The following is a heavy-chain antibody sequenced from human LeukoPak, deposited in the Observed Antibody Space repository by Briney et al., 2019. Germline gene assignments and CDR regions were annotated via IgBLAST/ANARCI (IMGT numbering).Heavy chain of an antibody. CDR2: ISSSGSTI. D-gene: IGHD5-18*01. Sequence: PGGSLRLSCAASGFTFSSYEMNWVRQAPGKGLEWVSYISSSGSTIYYADSVKGRFTISRDNAKNSLYLQMNSLRAEDTAVYYCARHYEGSLRGYSYGAFDYWGQGSLVTVSS. V-gene: IGHV3-48*03. J-gene: IGHJ4*02. CDR3: ARHYEGSLRGYSYGAFDY. CDR1: GFTFSSYE.